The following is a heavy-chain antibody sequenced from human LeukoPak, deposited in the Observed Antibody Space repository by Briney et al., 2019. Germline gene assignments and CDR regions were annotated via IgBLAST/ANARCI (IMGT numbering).Heavy chain of an antibody. J-gene: IGHJ4*02. CDR3: AKASGYDYVWGSRPY. Sequence: PGGSLRLSCAVSGYIVSGKYMGWVRQAPGKGLEYVSVIYSGGSTYYIDSVKGRFTISRDNSKNTLYLQMNSLRVEDTAVYYCAKASGYDYVWGSRPYWGRGTLVTVSS. D-gene: IGHD3-16*01. V-gene: IGHV3-53*01. CDR2: IYSGGST. CDR1: GYIVSGKY.